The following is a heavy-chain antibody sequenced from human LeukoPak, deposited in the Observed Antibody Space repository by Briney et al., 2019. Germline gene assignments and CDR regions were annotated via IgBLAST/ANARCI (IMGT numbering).Heavy chain of an antibody. D-gene: IGHD5-18*01. V-gene: IGHV3-21*06. J-gene: IGHJ4*02. CDR1: GFTFSSYG. CDR3: ARGSDTAMVLFYYFDY. CDR2: ISGSSSYI. Sequence: GGSLRLSCAASGFTFSSYGMHWVRQAPGKGLEWVSSISGSSSYIYYADSVKGRFTISRDSAQNSLYLQMNTLRAEDTAVYYCARGSDTAMVLFYYFDYWGQGTLVTVSS.